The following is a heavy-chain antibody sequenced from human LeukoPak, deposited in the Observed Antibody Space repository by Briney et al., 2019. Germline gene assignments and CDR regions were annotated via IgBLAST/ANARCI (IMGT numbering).Heavy chain of an antibody. V-gene: IGHV1-24*01. CDR3: ATYVVGPIYGGNGYFDY. Sequence: ASVKVSCKVSGYTLTELSMHWVRQAPGKGLEWMGGFDPEDGETIYAQKFQGRVTMTEDTSTDTAYMELSSLRSEDTAVHYCATYVVGPIYGGNGYFDYWGQGTLVTVSS. CDR1: GYTLTELS. D-gene: IGHD4-23*01. CDR2: FDPEDGET. J-gene: IGHJ4*02.